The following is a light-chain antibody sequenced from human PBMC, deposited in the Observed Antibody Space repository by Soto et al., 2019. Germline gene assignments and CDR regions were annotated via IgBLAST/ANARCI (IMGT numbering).Light chain of an antibody. V-gene: IGLV2-8*01. CDR1: SXDVGGYNY. J-gene: IGLJ1*01. CDR2: EVI. CDR3: SSFAGSTNFAV. Sequence: QSVLTQPPSASGSPGQSVTISCTGTSXDVGGYNYVSWYQQHPGKAPKLMIYEVIKRPSGVPDRFSGSKSGNTASLTVSGLQAEDEADYYCSSFAGSTNFAVFGTGTKVTVL.